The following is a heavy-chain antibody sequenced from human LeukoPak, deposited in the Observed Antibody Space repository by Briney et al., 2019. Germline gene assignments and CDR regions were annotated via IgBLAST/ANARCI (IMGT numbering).Heavy chain of an antibody. J-gene: IGHJ3*02. D-gene: IGHD3-9*01. CDR3: TTGRYDILSGHYNDAFDI. V-gene: IGHV3-15*01. CDR1: GLTFSDVW. CDR2: IKRKIDGETR. Sequence: PGGSLRLSCAACGLTFSDVWMTWVRQAPGKGLKWAGRIKRKIDGETRDYGASVKGRFTISRDDSKNTLYLQMNSLKNEDTAVYYCTTGRYDILSGHYNDAFDIWGQGTTVTVSS.